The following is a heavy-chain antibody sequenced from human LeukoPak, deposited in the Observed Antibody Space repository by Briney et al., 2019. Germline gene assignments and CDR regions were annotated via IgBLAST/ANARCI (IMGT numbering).Heavy chain of an antibody. J-gene: IGHJ4*02. Sequence: GGSLRLSCAASGFTVSNSYMTWVRQAPGKGLEWVSVIYSGGSTYYADSVKGRFTISRDNSKNTLYLQMNSLRAEDTAVYYCARDRSSSSGLDYWGQGTLVTVSS. CDR2: IYSGGST. V-gene: IGHV3-66*02. D-gene: IGHD6-6*01. CDR1: GFTVSNSY. CDR3: ARDRSSSSGLDY.